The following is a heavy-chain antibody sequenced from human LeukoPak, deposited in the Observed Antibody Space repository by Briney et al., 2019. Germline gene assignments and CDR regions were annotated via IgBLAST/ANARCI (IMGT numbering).Heavy chain of an antibody. CDR2: ISGSSSYI. J-gene: IGHJ4*02. CDR3: ARDKAPYYFDY. V-gene: IGHV3-21*01. CDR1: GFTFSSYS. Sequence: GGSLRLSCAASGFTFSSYSMNWVRQAPGKGLEWVSSISGSSSYIYYADSVKGRFTISRDNAKNSLYLQMNSLRAEDTAVYYCARDKAPYYFDYWGQGTLVTVSS.